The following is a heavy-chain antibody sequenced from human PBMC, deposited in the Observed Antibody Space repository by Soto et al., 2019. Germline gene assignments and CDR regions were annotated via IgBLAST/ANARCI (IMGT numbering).Heavy chain of an antibody. CDR1: GRSMSSNY. CDR2: VFYTGST. J-gene: IGHJ4*02. D-gene: IGHD4-4*01. CDR3: ARATVQRHFDS. Sequence: SETLFLTCSVSGRSMSSNYWSWIRQSPDKGLEWLGYVFYTGSTTYHPSLTSRVAISLDTSMQQFSLRLNSVTAADTAVYYCARATVQRHFDSWGQGTLVTVSS. V-gene: IGHV4-59*01.